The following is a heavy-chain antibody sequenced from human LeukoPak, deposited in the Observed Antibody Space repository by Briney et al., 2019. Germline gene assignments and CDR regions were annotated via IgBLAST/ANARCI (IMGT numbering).Heavy chain of an antibody. D-gene: IGHD3-10*01. J-gene: IGHJ4*02. CDR3: ARVASGSYYNGLVDY. Sequence: GGSLGLSCAASGFTFSTYAMTSVRQPPGKWLDWVSSISGSVATTYYADSVKGRFTISRDNSKSTLFLQMNSVRAEDTAVYFCARVASGSYYNGLVDYWGQGNLVTVSS. CDR1: GFTFSTYA. CDR2: ISGSVATT. V-gene: IGHV3-23*01.